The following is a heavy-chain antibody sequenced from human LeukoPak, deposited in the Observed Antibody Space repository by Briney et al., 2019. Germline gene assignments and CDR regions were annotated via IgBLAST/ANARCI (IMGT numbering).Heavy chain of an antibody. CDR1: GGSISSSSYY. CDR2: IYYSGST. J-gene: IGHJ3*02. CDR3: ARWGKEQLWLSDAFDI. V-gene: IGHV4-39*01. Sequence: SETLSLTCTVSGGSISSSSYYWGWIRQPPGKGLEWIGSIYYSGSTYYNPSLKSRVTISVDTSKNQFSLKLSSVTAADTAVYYCARWGKEQLWLSDAFDIWGQGTMVTVSS. D-gene: IGHD5-18*01.